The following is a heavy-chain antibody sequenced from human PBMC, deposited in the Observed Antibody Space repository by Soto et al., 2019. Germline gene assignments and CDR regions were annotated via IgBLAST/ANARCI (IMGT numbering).Heavy chain of an antibody. D-gene: IGHD3-3*01. CDR1: GFTFSSYA. Sequence: EVQLLESGGGLVQPGGSLRLSCAASGFTFSSYAMSWFRQAPGKGLEWVSSISGRGGSTYYADSVKGRFTISRDNSKNTLYRQLNSLRAEDTAVYYGAKDLYDFWSVNDWGQGTLVTVSS. CDR2: ISGRGGST. J-gene: IGHJ4*02. V-gene: IGHV3-23*01. CDR3: AKDLYDFWSVND.